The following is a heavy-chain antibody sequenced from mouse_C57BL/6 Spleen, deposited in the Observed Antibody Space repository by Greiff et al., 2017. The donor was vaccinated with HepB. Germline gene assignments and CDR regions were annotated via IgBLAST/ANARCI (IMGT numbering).Heavy chain of an antibody. Sequence: EVQLQQSGAELVRPGASVKLSCTASGFNIKDDYMHWVKQRPEQGLEWIGWIDPENGDTEYASKFQGKATITADTSSNTAYLQLSSLTSEDTAVYYCTLYDYDGVRFAYWGQGTLVTVSA. CDR1: GFNIKDDY. J-gene: IGHJ3*01. CDR3: TLYDYDGVRFAY. V-gene: IGHV14-4*01. CDR2: IDPENGDT. D-gene: IGHD2-4*01.